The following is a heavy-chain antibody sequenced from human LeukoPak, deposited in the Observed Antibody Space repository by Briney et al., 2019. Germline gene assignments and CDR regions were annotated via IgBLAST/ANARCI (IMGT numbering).Heavy chain of an antibody. J-gene: IGHJ6*03. CDR3: ARVGSWDMDYYMDV. CDR2: INWNGGST. CDR1: GFTFDDYG. V-gene: IGHV3-20*04. D-gene: IGHD2-15*01. Sequence: PGGSLRLSCAASGFTFDDYGMSWVRQAPGKGLEWVSGINWNGGSTGYADSVKGRFTISRDNAKNSLYLQMNSLRAEDTAVYYCARVGSWDMDYYMDVWGKGTTVTVSS.